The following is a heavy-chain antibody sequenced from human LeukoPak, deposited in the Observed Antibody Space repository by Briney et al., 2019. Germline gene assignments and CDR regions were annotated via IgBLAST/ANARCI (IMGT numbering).Heavy chain of an antibody. V-gene: IGHV3-23*01. CDR1: GFTFSNYA. D-gene: IGHD1-26*01. CDR2: ISGSGDST. J-gene: IGHJ6*01. Sequence: GGSLRLSCAASGFTFSNYAMSWVRQAPGEGLEWVSTISGSGDSTYYADSVKGRLTISRDNSKNTLYLEMNSLRAEDTAIYYCAKMKGHPLPKYYMDVWGQGTTVTVSS. CDR3: AKMKGHPLPKYYMDV.